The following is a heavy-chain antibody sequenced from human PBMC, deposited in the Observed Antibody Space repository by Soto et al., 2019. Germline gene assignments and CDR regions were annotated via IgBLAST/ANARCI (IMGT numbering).Heavy chain of an antibody. V-gene: IGHV4-61*01. CDR1: GGSVSSGSYY. CDR3: ARGIEGWYQGRYYYGMDV. CDR2: IYYSGST. J-gene: IGHJ6*02. Sequence: QVQLQESGPGLVKPSETLSLTCTVSGGSVSSGSYYWSWIRQPPGKGLEWIGYIYYSGSTNYNPAPKSRVTNSVDTSKNQFSLKLSSVTAADTAVYYWARGIEGWYQGRYYYGMDVWGQGTTVTVSS. D-gene: IGHD6-19*01.